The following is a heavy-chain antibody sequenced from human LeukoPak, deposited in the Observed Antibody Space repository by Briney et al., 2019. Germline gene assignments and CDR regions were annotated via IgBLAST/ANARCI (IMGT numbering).Heavy chain of an antibody. V-gene: IGHV3-23*01. CDR1: GFTFSSYA. Sequence: GGSLRLSCAASGFTFSSYAMTWVRQAPGKGLEWVSTTSGSGRSIYYADSVRGRFTISRDNSKNTLYLQMNTLRPDDTAVYYCAKGDRDGYNAPFDYWGQGTLVTVSS. D-gene: IGHD5-12*01. CDR3: AKGDRDGYNAPFDY. CDR2: TSGSGRSI. J-gene: IGHJ4*02.